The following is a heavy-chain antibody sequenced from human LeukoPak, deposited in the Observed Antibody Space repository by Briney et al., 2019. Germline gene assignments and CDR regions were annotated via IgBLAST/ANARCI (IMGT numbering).Heavy chain of an antibody. D-gene: IGHD3-10*01. Sequence: PGGSLRLSCAASGFTFSSYAMSWVRQAPGKGLEWIGYIYYSGSTNYNPSLKSRVTISVDTSKNQFSLKLSSVTAADTAVYYCARRGDIAHDAFDIWGQGTMVTVSS. CDR3: ARRGDIAHDAFDI. CDR2: IYYSGST. V-gene: IGHV4-59*08. J-gene: IGHJ3*02. CDR1: GFTFSSYA.